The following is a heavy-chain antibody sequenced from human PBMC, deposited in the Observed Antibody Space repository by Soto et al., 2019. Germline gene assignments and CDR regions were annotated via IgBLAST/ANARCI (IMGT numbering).Heavy chain of an antibody. CDR1: GYTFTSYG. CDR3: ARGRYGDY. J-gene: IGHJ4*02. Sequence: QVHLVQSGAEVKKPGASVKVSCKGSGYTFTSYGITWVRQAPGQGLEWMGWISAHNGNTDYAQKPQGRVPLTRDTSKSTAYMGLRSPRSAGTGGYYCARGRYGDYWGQGALVTVSS. CDR2: ISAHNGNT. V-gene: IGHV1-18*01. D-gene: IGHD1-1*01.